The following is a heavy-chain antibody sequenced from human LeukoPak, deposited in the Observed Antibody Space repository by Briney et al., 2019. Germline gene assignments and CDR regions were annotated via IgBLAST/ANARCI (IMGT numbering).Heavy chain of an antibody. V-gene: IGHV4-34*01. CDR3: ARVRITIFGVAANYYYYGMDV. CDR1: GGSFSGYY. J-gene: IGHJ6*02. Sequence: SETLSLTCAVYGGSFSGYYWSWIRQPPGKGREWSGEINHSGSTNYNPSLKSRVTISVDTSKNQFSLKLSSVTAADTAVYYCARVRITIFGVAANYYYYGMDVWGQGTTVTVSS. CDR2: INHSGST. D-gene: IGHD3-3*01.